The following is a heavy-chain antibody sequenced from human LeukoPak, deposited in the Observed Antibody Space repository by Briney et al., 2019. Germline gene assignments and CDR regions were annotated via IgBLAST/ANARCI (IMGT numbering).Heavy chain of an antibody. V-gene: IGHV3-23*01. CDR2: ISGSGGST. J-gene: IGHJ4*02. CDR3: AKDQIPSGAEYYFDY. Sequence: GGSLRLSCAASGFAFSSYAMSWVRQAPGKGLEWVSAISGSGGSTYYADSVKGRFTISRDNSKNTLYLQMNSLRAEDTAVYYCAKDQIPSGAEYYFDYWGQGTLVTVSS. CDR1: GFAFSSYA.